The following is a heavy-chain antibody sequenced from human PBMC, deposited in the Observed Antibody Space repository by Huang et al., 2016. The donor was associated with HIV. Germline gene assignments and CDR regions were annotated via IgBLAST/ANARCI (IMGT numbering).Heavy chain of an antibody. J-gene: IGHJ4*02. Sequence: VQLVESGGGVVQPGRSLRIACAASGFTFSSYGMHWVRQAPGKGLEWVAVISYAAKTKYYADSVKGRVSISRDNSKTTVYLQLNSLRVEDTAVYYCAKGGSAAAVLDFWGQGTLVTVSS. CDR2: ISYAAKTK. V-gene: IGHV3-30*18. CDR1: GFTFSSYG. D-gene: IGHD6-13*01. CDR3: AKGGSAAAVLDF.